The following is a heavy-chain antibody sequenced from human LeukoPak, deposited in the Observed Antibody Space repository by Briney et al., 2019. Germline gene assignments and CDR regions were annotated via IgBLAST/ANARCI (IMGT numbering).Heavy chain of an antibody. D-gene: IGHD1-26*01. CDR1: GFTFSSYV. CDR3: TRRVGGTPDY. J-gene: IGHJ4*02. Sequence: GGSLRLSCAASGFTFSSYVMTWVRQAPGAGLEWVSAIGTHSTSTDYPDSVKGRFTISRDDSKNTVFLQMTGLRVEDTALYYCTRRVGGTPDYWGLGTLVTVSS. V-gene: IGHV3-23*01. CDR2: IGTHSTST.